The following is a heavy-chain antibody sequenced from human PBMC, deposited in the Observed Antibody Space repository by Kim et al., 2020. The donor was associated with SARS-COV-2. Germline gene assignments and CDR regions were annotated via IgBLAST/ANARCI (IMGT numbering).Heavy chain of an antibody. D-gene: IGHD2-2*01. J-gene: IGHJ5*02. CDR2: INHSGST. CDR1: GGSFSGYY. CDR3: ARASGIVVVPAATGWFDP. V-gene: IGHV4-34*01. Sequence: SETLSLTCAVYGGSFSGYYWSWIRQPPGKGLEWIGEINHSGSTNYNPSLKSRVTISVDTSKNQFSLKLSSVTAADTAVYYCARASGIVVVPAATGWFDPWGQGTLVTVSS.